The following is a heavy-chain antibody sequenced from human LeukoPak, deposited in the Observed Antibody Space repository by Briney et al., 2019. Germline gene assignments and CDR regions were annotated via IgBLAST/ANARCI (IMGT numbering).Heavy chain of an antibody. D-gene: IGHD4-23*01. CDR3: ARAEGYGGELDS. J-gene: IGHJ4*02. V-gene: IGHV3-30*04. CDR1: GFTFSTYA. Sequence: GGSLRLSCAASGFTFSTYAMHWVRQAPGKGLEWVAVIPYDGSNKYYADSVKGRFTISRENSKNRLYLQMNGLRAEDTAVYYCARAEGYGGELDSWGQGTLVTVSS. CDR2: IPYDGSNK.